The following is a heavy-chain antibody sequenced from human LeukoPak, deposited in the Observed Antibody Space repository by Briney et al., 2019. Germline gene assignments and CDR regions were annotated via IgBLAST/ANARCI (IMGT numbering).Heavy chain of an antibody. J-gene: IGHJ4*02. V-gene: IGHV5-51*01. CDR2: IYPADADT. CDR1: GYSFTSYW. D-gene: IGHD2-15*01. CDR3: ARLNMVVSSFDY. Sequence: GESLKISCTDSGYSFTSYWIGWVRQMPGKGLEWMGIIYPADADTRYSPSFQGQVTISADKSISTAYLQSSSLKASDTAMYYCARLNMVVSSFDYWGQGTLVTVSS.